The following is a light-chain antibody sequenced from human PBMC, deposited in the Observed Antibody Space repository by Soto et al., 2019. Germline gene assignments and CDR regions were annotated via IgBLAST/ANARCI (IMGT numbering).Light chain of an antibody. CDR2: DSS. J-gene: IGKJ5*01. CDR3: QQRHMWPIT. Sequence: EVELTQSPATLSFSPGETATLSCRASQSVDKFLAWYQQRPGQPPRLLIFDSSNRATGVPVRFSGSGSGTVFTLTISSLEPEDSAVYYCQQRHMWPITFGQGTRLEIK. CDR1: QSVDKF. V-gene: IGKV3-11*01.